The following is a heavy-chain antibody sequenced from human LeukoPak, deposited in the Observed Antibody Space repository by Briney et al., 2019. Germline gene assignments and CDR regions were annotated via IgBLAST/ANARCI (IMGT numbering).Heavy chain of an antibody. Sequence: SETLSLTCAVYGGSFSGYYWSWIRQPPGKGLEWIGEINYSGSTNYNPSLKSRVTISVDTSKNQFSLKLSSVTAADTAVYYCARAKLGYCSGGSCYSSGNWFDPWGQGTLVTVSS. J-gene: IGHJ5*02. D-gene: IGHD2-15*01. V-gene: IGHV4-34*01. CDR3: ARAKLGYCSGGSCYSSGNWFDP. CDR1: GGSFSGYY. CDR2: INYSGST.